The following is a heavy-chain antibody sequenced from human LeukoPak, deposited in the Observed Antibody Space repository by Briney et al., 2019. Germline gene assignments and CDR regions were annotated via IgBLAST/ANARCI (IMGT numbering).Heavy chain of an antibody. D-gene: IGHD1-26*01. CDR1: GFTFSNAW. V-gene: IGHV3-15*01. CDR3: TTELGKWELTDY. Sequence: GGSLRLSCATSGFTFSNAWMSWVRQAPGKGLEWVGRIKSKTDGGTTDYAAPVKGRFTISRDDSKNTLYLQMNSLKTEDTAVYYCTTELGKWELTDYWGQGTLVTVSS. J-gene: IGHJ4*02. CDR2: IKSKTDGGTT.